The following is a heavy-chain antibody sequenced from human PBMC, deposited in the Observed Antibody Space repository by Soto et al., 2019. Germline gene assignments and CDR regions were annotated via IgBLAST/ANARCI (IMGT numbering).Heavy chain of an antibody. CDR2: IYYSGST. V-gene: IGHV4-59*01. J-gene: IGHJ6*03. D-gene: IGHD3-3*01. CDR3: ARDARMYYDFWSGNYDYYYMDV. Sequence: SEALSLTCTVSGGSISRYYWSWIRQPPGKGLEWIGYIYYSGSTNYNPSLKSRVTISVDTSKNQFSLKLSSVTAADTAVYYCARDARMYYDFWSGNYDYYYMDVWGKGTTVTV. CDR1: GGSISRYY.